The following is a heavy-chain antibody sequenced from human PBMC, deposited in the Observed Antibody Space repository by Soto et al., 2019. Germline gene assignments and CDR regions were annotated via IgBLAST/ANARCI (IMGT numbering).Heavy chain of an antibody. D-gene: IGHD3-9*01. CDR1: GFTFSSYA. Sequence: QVQLVESGGGVVQPGRSLRLSCAASGFTFSSYAMHWVRQAPGKGLEWVAVISYDGSNKYYADSVKGRFTISRDNFKNTLYLQMNSLRAEDTAVYYCARGNDILSDWGQGTLVTVSS. J-gene: IGHJ4*02. CDR3: ARGNDILSD. V-gene: IGHV3-30-3*01. CDR2: ISYDGSNK.